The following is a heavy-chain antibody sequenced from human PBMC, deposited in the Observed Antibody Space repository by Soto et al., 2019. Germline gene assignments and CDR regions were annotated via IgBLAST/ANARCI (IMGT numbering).Heavy chain of an antibody. D-gene: IGHD3-22*01. CDR2: IVVGSGNT. CDR1: GFTFTSSA. Sequence: VKVSCKASGFTFTSSAVQWVRQARGQRLEWIGWIVVGSGNTNYAQKFQGRVTITRDTVANAVYMELSGLTSEDTAVYYCARYFFDSSGYFDYWGQGTPVTVSS. V-gene: IGHV1-58*01. CDR3: ARYFFDSSGYFDY. J-gene: IGHJ4*02.